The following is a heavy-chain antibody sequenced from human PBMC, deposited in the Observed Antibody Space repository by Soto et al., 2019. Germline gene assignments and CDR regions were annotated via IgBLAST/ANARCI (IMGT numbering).Heavy chain of an antibody. V-gene: IGHV4-4*02. D-gene: IGHD2-21*02. J-gene: IGHJ5*02. Sequence: PSETLSLTCGVSGGTFASSHWWSWVRQSPSRGLEWIGNVYHTGDTNFNPSLQSRVTFSVDKSNNQFSLRLTSLTAAATAVYFCAREIVTAGGNNYFDPWGPGTRVT. CDR3: AREIVTAGGNNYFDP. CDR2: VYHTGDT. CDR1: GGTFASSHW.